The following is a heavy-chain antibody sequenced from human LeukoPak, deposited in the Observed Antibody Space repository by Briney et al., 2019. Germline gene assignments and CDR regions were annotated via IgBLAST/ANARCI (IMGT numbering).Heavy chain of an antibody. V-gene: IGHV4-61*02. CDR3: ARVFGRYYYYMDV. CDR1: GGSMSSGSYY. D-gene: IGHD3-3*01. J-gene: IGHJ6*03. Sequence: SETLSLTCTVSGGSMSSGSYYWSWIRQPAGKGLEWIGRIYTSGSTNYNPSLKSRVTISLDTSKNQFSLKLSSVTAADTAVYFCARVFGRYYYYMDVWGKGTTVTVS. CDR2: IYTSGST.